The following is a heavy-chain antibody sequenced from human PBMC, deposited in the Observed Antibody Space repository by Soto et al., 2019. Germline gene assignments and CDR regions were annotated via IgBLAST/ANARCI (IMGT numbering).Heavy chain of an antibody. V-gene: IGHV3-30*04. Sequence: GGSLRLSCAASGFTFSSYAMHWVRQAPGKGLEWVAVISYDGSNKYYADSVKGRFTISRDTSKNTLFLQMNSLRAEDSAVYYCARGGPRGFSYGDAFDIWGQGTMVTVSS. CDR2: ISYDGSNK. J-gene: IGHJ3*02. CDR3: ARGGPRGFSYGDAFDI. D-gene: IGHD5-18*01. CDR1: GFTFSSYA.